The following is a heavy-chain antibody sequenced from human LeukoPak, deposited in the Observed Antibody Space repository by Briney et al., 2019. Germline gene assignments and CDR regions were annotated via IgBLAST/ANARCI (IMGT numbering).Heavy chain of an antibody. D-gene: IGHD3-22*01. CDR2: ISAYNGNT. CDR3: ARDSGITMIVDDAFDI. V-gene: IGHV1-18*01. Sequence: ASVRVSCKASGYTFTSYGISWVRQAPGQGLEWMGWISAYNGNTNYAQKLQGRVTMTTDTSTSTAYMELRSLRSDDTAVYYCARDSGITMIVDDAFDIWGQGTMVTVS. CDR1: GYTFTSYG. J-gene: IGHJ3*02.